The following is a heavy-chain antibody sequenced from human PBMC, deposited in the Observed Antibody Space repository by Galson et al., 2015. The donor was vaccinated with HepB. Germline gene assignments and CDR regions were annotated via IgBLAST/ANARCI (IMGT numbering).Heavy chain of an antibody. D-gene: IGHD2-15*01. V-gene: IGHV1-69*13. J-gene: IGHJ5*02. CDR3: ARSYLYCNGGTCYPYNWFDP. Sequence: SVKVSCKASGVTFNSYALSWVRQAPGQGLEWMGGIIPMFGIANYTQKFQDRVTITADESTSTAYMELSSLRSEDTAVYYCARSYLYCNGGTCYPYNWFDPWGQGTLVTVSS. CDR2: IIPMFGIA. CDR1: GVTFNSYA.